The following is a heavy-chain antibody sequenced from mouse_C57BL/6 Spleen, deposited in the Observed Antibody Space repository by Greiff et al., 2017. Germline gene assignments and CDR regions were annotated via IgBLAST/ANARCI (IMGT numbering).Heavy chain of an antibody. Sequence: VQLQQSGAELVKPGASVKLSCTASGFNIKDYYMHWVKQRTEQGLEWIGRFDPEDGGTKYAPKFQGKATITADTSSNTAYLQLSSLASEDTAVYYCARGGYGSSYGDFDVWGTGTTVTVSS. V-gene: IGHV14-2*01. CDR1: GFNIKDYY. J-gene: IGHJ1*03. D-gene: IGHD1-1*01. CDR2: FDPEDGGT. CDR3: ARGGYGSSYGDFDV.